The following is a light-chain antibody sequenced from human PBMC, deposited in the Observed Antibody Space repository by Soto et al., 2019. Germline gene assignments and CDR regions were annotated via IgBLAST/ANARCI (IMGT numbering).Light chain of an antibody. CDR3: SSYTSSSTL. J-gene: IGLJ1*01. CDR2: EVS. CDR1: SSDVGSYNY. V-gene: IGLV2-14*01. Sequence: ALTQPASVSWSPGQSITISCTGTSSDVGSYNYVSWYQQHPGKAPKLMIYEVSDRPSGISSRFSGSKSGNTASLTISGLQTEDEADYYCSSYTSSSTLFGTGTKVTVL.